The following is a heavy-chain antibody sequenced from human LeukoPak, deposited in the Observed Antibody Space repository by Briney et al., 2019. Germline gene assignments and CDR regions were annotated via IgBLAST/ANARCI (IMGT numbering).Heavy chain of an antibody. CDR1: GGTFSSYA. J-gene: IGHJ4*02. CDR2: IIPIFGTA. Sequence: ASVEVSCKASGGTFSSYAISWVRQAPGQGLEWMGGIIPIFGTANYAQKFQGRVTITADKSTSTAYMELSSLRSEDTAVYYCARSLWTTSNYFDYWGQGTLVTVSS. D-gene: IGHD3/OR15-3a*01. V-gene: IGHV1-69*06. CDR3: ARSLWTTSNYFDY.